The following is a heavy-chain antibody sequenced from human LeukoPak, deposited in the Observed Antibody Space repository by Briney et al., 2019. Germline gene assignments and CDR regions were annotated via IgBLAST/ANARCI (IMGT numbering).Heavy chain of an antibody. J-gene: IGHJ4*02. Sequence: PGGSLRLSCVGSGFNFKRCAMSWVRRAPGKGLEWVSLISDDSSYTAYADSAKGRFVIYRDNSKNMVYLQMNRLTAKDTAVYYCAKHFCSGRGCDYFDYWGQGIVVTVSS. CDR3: AKHFCSGRGCDYFDY. CDR2: ISDDSSYT. D-gene: IGHD3-3*02. V-gene: IGHV3-23*01. CDR1: GFNFKRCA.